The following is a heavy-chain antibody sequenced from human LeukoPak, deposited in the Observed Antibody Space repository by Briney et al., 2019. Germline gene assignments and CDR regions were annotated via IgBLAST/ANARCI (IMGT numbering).Heavy chain of an antibody. Sequence: SETLSLTCTVSVGSLNHYYWNWIRQPAGKALEWIGHIYASGVTNYYPSLKSRVTMSLHTSKSQFSLKLATVIAADTAVYYCARGVDDISDYFAYWGPGSLVTVPS. CDR1: VGSLNHYY. CDR2: IYASGVT. D-gene: IGHD3-3*02. J-gene: IGHJ4*02. CDR3: ARGVDDISDYFAY. V-gene: IGHV4-4*07.